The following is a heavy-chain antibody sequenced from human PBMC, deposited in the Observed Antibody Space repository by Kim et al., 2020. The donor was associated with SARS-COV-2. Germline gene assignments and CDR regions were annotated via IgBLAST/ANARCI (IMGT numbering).Heavy chain of an antibody. J-gene: IGHJ4*02. Sequence: YADSVKGRFTISRENSKNTRTLQMNSLRAEDTAVYYCAGGGGLQENDYWGRGTLVTVSS. D-gene: IGHD3-10*01. CDR3: AGGGGLQENDY. V-gene: IGHV3-33*01.